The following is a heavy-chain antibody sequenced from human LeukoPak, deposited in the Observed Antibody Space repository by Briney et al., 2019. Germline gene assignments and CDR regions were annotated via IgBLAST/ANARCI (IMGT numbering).Heavy chain of an antibody. CDR2: INPNSGGT. CDR1: GYTFTGYY. V-gene: IGHV1-2*02. D-gene: IGHD5-12*01. Sequence: ASVKVSCKASGYTFTGYYIHWVRQAPGQGFEWMGWINPNSGGTNYAQRFQDRVTMTTDTSTSTAYMELSRMRSDDTAVYYCAREKIVATTTLRGRVNWFDPWGQGTLVTVSS. J-gene: IGHJ5*02. CDR3: AREKIVATTTLRGRVNWFDP.